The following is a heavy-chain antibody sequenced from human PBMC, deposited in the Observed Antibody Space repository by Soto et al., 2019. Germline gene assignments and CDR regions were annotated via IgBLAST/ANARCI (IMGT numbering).Heavy chain of an antibody. CDR3: ARVRGYGYYYSGMDV. V-gene: IGHV3-48*02. CDR2: ITSSSSKR. J-gene: IGHJ6*02. CDR1: GFTFSIYS. D-gene: IGHD3-16*01. Sequence: PGGSLRLSCAASGFTFSIYSMTWVRQPPGRGPEWVSYITSSSSKRYYADSVKGRFTISRDNAKNSLYLQMNSLRDEDTAVYYCARVRGYGYYYSGMDVWGQGTTVTSP.